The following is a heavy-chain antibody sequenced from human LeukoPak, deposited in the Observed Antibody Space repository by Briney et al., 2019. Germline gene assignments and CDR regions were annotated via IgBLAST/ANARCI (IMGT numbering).Heavy chain of an antibody. Sequence: PSETLSLTCTVSGGSISSYYWSWIRQPPGKGLEWIGYIYYSGSTNYNPSLKSRVTISVDTSKNQFSLKLSSVTAADTAVYYCARDPDSSGFDPWGQGTLVTVSS. V-gene: IGHV4-59*01. CDR1: GGSISSYY. J-gene: IGHJ5*02. D-gene: IGHD6-19*01. CDR3: ARDPDSSGFDP. CDR2: IYYSGST.